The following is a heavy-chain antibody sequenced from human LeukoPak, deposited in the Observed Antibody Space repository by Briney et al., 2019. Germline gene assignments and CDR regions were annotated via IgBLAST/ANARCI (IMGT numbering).Heavy chain of an antibody. V-gene: IGHV3-23*01. CDR1: GFTFSSYA. Sequence: GGSLRLSCAASGFTFSSYAINWVRKPQRKGREWAPGVSAGGNTTYYADSVKGRFTISRDNSKNTLYLQVNSLRAEDTAVYYCAKSSPRGYYYDRSGYYYFDYWGQGTLVAVSS. D-gene: IGHD3-22*01. CDR3: AKSSPRGYYYDRSGYYYFDY. J-gene: IGHJ4*02. CDR2: VSAGGNTT.